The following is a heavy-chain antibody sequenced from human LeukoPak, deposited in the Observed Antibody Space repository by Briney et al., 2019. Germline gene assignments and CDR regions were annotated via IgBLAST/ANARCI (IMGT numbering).Heavy chain of an antibody. V-gene: IGHV3-33*01. J-gene: IGHJ4*02. CDR3: ASSRYSYGYYDY. Sequence: GRSLRLSCAASGFTFSSYGMHWVRQAPGKGLEWVAVIRYDGSSKYYADSVKGRFIISRDNSKNTLYLQMNSLRAEDTAVYYCASSRYSYGYYDYWGQGTLVTVSS. D-gene: IGHD5-18*01. CDR1: GFTFSSYG. CDR2: IRYDGSSK.